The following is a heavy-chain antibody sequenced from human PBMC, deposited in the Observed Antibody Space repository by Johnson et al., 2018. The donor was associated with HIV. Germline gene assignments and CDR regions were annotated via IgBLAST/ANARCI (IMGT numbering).Heavy chain of an antibody. J-gene: IGHJ3*02. V-gene: IGHV3-11*04. D-gene: IGHD5-18*01. Sequence: QEKLVESGGGLVKPGGSLRLSCAASGFTFSDYYMSWIRQAPGKGLEWVSYISSSGSTIYYADSVKGRFTISRDNAKNSLYLQMNSLRAEDTAVYYCARVTHIQLWANDAFDIWGQGTMVTVSS. CDR2: ISSSGSTI. CDR3: ARVTHIQLWANDAFDI. CDR1: GFTFSDYY.